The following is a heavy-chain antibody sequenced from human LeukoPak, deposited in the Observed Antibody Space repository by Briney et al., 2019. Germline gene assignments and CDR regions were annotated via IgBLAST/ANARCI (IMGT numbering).Heavy chain of an antibody. J-gene: IGHJ4*02. D-gene: IGHD2-15*01. V-gene: IGHV3-15*01. CDR2: IKSKTDGGTT. Sequence: GGSLRLSCAASGFAFSSYAMSWVRQAPGKGLEWVGRIKSKTDGGTTDYAAPVKGRFTISRDDSKTTLYLQMDTLKTEDTAVYYCTTDVGDYWGQGTLVTVSS. CDR1: GFAFSSYA. CDR3: TTDVGDY.